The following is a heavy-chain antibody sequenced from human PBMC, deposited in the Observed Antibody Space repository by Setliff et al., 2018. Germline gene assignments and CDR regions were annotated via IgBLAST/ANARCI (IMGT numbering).Heavy chain of an antibody. CDR2: VFSGDSDT. Sequence: PGESLKIPCKGSGYTFSNYWVGWVRQMPGKGLEWMGIVFSGDSDTRYSPPFRGEVTISADKSISTAYLQLSSLKASDTAIYYCARRAVTAEYFQHWGHGTLVTVSS. D-gene: IGHD4-17*01. V-gene: IGHV5-51*01. CDR3: ARRAVTAEYFQH. J-gene: IGHJ1*01. CDR1: GYTFSNYW.